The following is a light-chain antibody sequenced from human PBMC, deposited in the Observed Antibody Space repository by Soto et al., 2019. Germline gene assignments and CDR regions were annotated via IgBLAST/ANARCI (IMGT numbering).Light chain of an antibody. CDR2: EVS. V-gene: IGLV2-14*01. Sequence: QSALTQPASVSGSPGQSITISCTGTSNDVGGYNYVSWYQQHPGTAPKLMIYEVSNRPSGISDRFSGSKSDNTASLTISGLQAEDEADYYCTSYRSINTLVFGGGTKLTV. CDR1: SNDVGGYNY. CDR3: TSYRSINTLV. J-gene: IGLJ2*01.